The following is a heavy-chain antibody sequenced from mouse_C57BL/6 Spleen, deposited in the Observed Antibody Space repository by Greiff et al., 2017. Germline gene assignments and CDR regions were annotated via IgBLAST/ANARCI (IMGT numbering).Heavy chain of an antibody. CDR1: GYTFTSYW. CDR2: IYPGSGST. Sequence: QVQLQQPGAELVKPGASVKMSCKASGYTFTSYWITWVKQRPGQGLEWIGDIYPGSGSTNYNEKFKGKATLTVDTSSSTAYMQLSSLTSEDSAVYYCARGYSNYGRSAMDYWGQGTSVTVSS. CDR3: ARGYSNYGRSAMDY. D-gene: IGHD2-5*01. J-gene: IGHJ4*01. V-gene: IGHV1-55*01.